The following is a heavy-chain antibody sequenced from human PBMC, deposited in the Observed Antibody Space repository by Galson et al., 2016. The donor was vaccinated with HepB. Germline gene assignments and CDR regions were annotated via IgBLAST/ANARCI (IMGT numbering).Heavy chain of an antibody. V-gene: IGHV3-48*02. D-gene: IGHD3-3*01. J-gene: IGHJ3*02. CDR3: ARGFWSGHSDSYDI. CDR1: GLTFSRYS. CDR2: IGGSTTTV. Sequence: SLRLSCAASGLTFSRYSMNWVRQAPGKGLEWVSYIGGSTTTVYYAASVKGRFTISRDNTKNSLYLQMNSLRDEDTAVYYCARGFWSGHSDSYDIWGQGTMVTVSS.